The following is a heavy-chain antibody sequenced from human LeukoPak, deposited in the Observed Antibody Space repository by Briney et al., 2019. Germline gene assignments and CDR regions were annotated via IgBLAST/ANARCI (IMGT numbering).Heavy chain of an antibody. CDR3: ARDINSVAFDM. CDR1: GFTFSSYE. CDR2: ISSSGSTI. J-gene: IGHJ3*02. D-gene: IGHD1-1*01. V-gene: IGHV3-48*03. Sequence: GGSLRFSCAASGFTFSSYEMNWVRQAPGKGLEWVSCISSSGSTIYYADSVKGRFTISRDNAKNSLYLQMNSLRAEDTAVYYCARDINSVAFDMWGQGTVVTVSS.